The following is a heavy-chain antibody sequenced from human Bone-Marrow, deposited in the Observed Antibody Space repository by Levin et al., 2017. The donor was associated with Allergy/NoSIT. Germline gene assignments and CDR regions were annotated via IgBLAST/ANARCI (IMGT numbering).Heavy chain of an antibody. V-gene: IGHV1-18*01. Sequence: GESLKISCKASGYTFTSYGISWVRQAPGQGLEWMGWISAYNGNTNYAQKLQGRVTMTTDTSTSTAYMELRSLRSDDTAVYYCARTEYGGYVLDDYWGQGTLVTVSS. D-gene: IGHD5-12*01. CDR2: ISAYNGNT. CDR3: ARTEYGGYVLDDY. J-gene: IGHJ4*02. CDR1: GYTFTSYG.